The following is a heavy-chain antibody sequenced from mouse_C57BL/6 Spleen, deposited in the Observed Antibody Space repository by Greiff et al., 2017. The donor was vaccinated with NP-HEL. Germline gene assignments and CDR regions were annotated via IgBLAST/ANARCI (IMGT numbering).Heavy chain of an antibody. J-gene: IGHJ3*01. D-gene: IGHD2-1*01. CDR3: TRVYYGPFAWFAY. Sequence: QVQLQQSGAELVRPGASVTLSCKASGYTFTDYEMHWVKQTPVHGLEWIGAIDPETGGTAYNQKFKGKAILTADKSSSTAYMELRSLTSEDSAVYYCTRVYYGPFAWFAYWGQGTLVTVSA. CDR1: GYTFTDYE. CDR2: IDPETGGT. V-gene: IGHV1-15*01.